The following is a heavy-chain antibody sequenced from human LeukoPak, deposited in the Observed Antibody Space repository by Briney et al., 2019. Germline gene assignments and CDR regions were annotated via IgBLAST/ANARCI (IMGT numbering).Heavy chain of an antibody. D-gene: IGHD3-16*02. CDR1: GYTLTGYY. V-gene: IGHV1-2*02. J-gene: IGHJ5*02. CDR3: ARDKLGLGELSLYDQ. Sequence: ASVKVSCKASGYTLTGYYMHWVRQTPGQGLEWMGWMNPNSGGTKYAQKFQGRVTMTRDTSISTAYMELSRLRSDDTAMYYCARDKLGLGELSLYDQWGQGTLVTVFS. CDR2: MNPNSGGT.